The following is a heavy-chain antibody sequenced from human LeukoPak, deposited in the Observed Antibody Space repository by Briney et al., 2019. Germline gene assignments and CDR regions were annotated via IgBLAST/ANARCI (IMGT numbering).Heavy chain of an antibody. CDR2: IYYSGST. D-gene: IGHD1-26*01. V-gene: IGHV4-30-4*01. J-gene: IGHJ4*02. CDR3: ARGGGGSLQFDY. Sequence: SQTLSLTCTVSGGSISSGDYYWGWIRQPPGKGLEWIGYIYYSGSTYYNPSLKSRVTISVDTSKNQFSLRLSSVTAADTAVFYCARGGGGSLQFDYWGQGTLVTVSS. CDR1: GGSISSGDYY.